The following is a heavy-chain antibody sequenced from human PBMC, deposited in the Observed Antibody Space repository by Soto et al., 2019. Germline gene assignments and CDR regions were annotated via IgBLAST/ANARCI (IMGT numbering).Heavy chain of an antibody. J-gene: IGHJ6*02. CDR2: ISAHNRNT. CDR3: ARVLQRKPAEGIYQNYGMDV. CDR1: GYTFGNFI. Sequence: QVQLVQSGGEVRKPGASVKVSCKTSGYTFGNFITTSVRQAPGQGLEWLGWISAHNRNTVHAQHLQGRVTMTSDTPTTIAYMEGRSLRSDDTGVYFCARVLQRKPAEGIYQNYGMDVWGQGTTGTVSS. D-gene: IGHD5-12*01. V-gene: IGHV1-18*01.